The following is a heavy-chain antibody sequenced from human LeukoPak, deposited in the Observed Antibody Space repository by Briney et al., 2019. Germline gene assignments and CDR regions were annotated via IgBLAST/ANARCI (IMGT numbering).Heavy chain of an antibody. V-gene: IGHV4-59*12. J-gene: IGHJ4*02. Sequence: PSETLSLTCTVSGGSINNYYWSWIRQPPGKRLEWVGYIYYSGTTNYNPSLKSRVTISVDTSKNQFSLKLSSVTAADTAVYYCARGGVVGAETPFDYWGQGTLVTVSS. D-gene: IGHD1-26*01. CDR2: IYYSGTT. CDR3: ARGGVVGAETPFDY. CDR1: GGSINNYY.